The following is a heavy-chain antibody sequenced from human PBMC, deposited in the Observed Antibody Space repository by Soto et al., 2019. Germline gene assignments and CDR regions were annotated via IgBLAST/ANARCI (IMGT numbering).Heavy chain of an antibody. J-gene: IGHJ6*02. CDR3: ARGAGGRGGYNYYGMDV. CDR2: ISYDGSSK. V-gene: IGHV3-30-3*01. Sequence: GGSLSLSCAASGFTFNSYTMHWVRQAPGKGLEWVAVISYDGSSKYYTDSVKGRFTISRDSSKNTLYLQMNSLRAEDTAVYYCARGAGGRGGYNYYGMDVWGQGTTVTVSS. D-gene: IGHD1-26*01. CDR1: GFTFNSYT.